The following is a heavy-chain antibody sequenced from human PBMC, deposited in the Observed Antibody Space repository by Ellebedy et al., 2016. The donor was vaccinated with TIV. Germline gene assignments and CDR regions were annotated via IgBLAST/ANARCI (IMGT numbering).Heavy chain of an antibody. CDR1: GGSISSTNW. V-gene: IGHV4-4*02. Sequence: SETLSLTXAVSGGSISSTNWWTWVRQPPGKGLEWIGEIYHSGSTNYNPSLKSRVTISVDTSKNQFSLKLSSVTAADTAVYYCAREMRTDAFDIWGQGTMVTVSS. CDR2: IYHSGST. CDR3: AREMRTDAFDI. J-gene: IGHJ3*02.